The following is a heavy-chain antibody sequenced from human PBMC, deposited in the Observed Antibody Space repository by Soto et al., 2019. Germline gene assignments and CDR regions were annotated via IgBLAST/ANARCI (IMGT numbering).Heavy chain of an antibody. J-gene: IGHJ6*02. Sequence: ESGPTLVNPTQTLTLTCTFSGFSLSTSGMCVSWIRQPPGKALEWLALIDWDDDKYYSTSLKTRLTISKDTSKNQVVLTMTNMDPVDTATYYCARIQVVVVAATTYYYYGMDVWGQGTTVTVSS. CDR3: ARIQVVVVAATTYYYYGMDV. V-gene: IGHV2-70*01. CDR2: IDWDDDK. D-gene: IGHD2-15*01. CDR1: GFSLSTSGMC.